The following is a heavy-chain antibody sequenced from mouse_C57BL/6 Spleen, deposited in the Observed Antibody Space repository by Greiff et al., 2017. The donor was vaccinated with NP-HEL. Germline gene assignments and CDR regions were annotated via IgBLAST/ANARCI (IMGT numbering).Heavy chain of an antibody. CDR1: GYTFTSYW. CDR2: IDPSDSYT. CDR3: AVYYGSSPSYWYFDV. D-gene: IGHD1-1*01. J-gene: IGHJ1*03. Sequence: VQLQQSGAELVMPGASVKLSCKASGYTFTSYWMHWVKQRPGQGLEWIGEIDPSDSYTNYNQKFKGKFTLTVDKSSSTAYMQLSGLTSGDSAVYYCAVYYGSSPSYWYFDVWGTGTTVTVSS. V-gene: IGHV1-69*01.